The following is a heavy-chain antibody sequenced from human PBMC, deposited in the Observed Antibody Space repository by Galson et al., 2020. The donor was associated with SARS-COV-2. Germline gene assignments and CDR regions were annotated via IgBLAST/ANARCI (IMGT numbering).Heavy chain of an antibody. CDR3: AGYDFWSASYS. Sequence: SETLSLTCTVSGASVTGTTYYWNWIRPPAGKGLEWIRHIYSSGSANYNPSLKSRATISVDTSKSHFSLKLSSVTAADTAVYYCAGYDFWSASYSWGQGTLVAVSS. CDR2: IYSSGSA. V-gene: IGHV4-61*09. J-gene: IGHJ4*02. CDR1: GASVTGTTYY. D-gene: IGHD3-3*01.